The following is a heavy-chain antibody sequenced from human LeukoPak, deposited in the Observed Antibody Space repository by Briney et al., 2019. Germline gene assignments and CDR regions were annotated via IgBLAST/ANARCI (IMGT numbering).Heavy chain of an antibody. CDR3: ARTRQWLVRVFDY. J-gene: IGHJ4*02. D-gene: IGHD6-19*01. CDR2: INHSGST. Sequence: SETLSLTCTVSGGSISSYYWSWIRQPPGKGLEWIGEINHSGSTNYNPSLKSRVTISVDTSENQFSLKLSSVTAADTAVYYCARTRQWLVRVFDYWGQGTLVTVSS. V-gene: IGHV4-34*01. CDR1: GGSISSYY.